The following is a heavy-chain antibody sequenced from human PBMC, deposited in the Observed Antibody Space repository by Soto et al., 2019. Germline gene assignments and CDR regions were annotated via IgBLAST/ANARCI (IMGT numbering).Heavy chain of an antibody. CDR1: GFTFRIYG. J-gene: IGHJ5*02. Sequence: PGGSLVLACSSSGFTFRIYGIHWVRQAPGKGLEYVSALSGDGRSTYYADSVKGRFTVFRDNSKNTLFLQMSSLRVEDTAVYYCVKGNWAYSYNNWFDPWGQGTLVTVSS. CDR3: VKGNWAYSYNNWFDP. CDR2: LSGDGRST. V-gene: IGHV3-64D*06. D-gene: IGHD5-18*01.